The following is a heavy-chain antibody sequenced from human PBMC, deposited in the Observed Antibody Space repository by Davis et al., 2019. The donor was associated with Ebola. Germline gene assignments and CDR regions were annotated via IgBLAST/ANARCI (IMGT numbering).Heavy chain of an antibody. V-gene: IGHV3-74*01. CDR3: ATGIWDAFDI. Sequence: HTGGSLRLSCAASGFTFSSYWMHWVRQAPGKGLVWVSHINSDESTTNYADSVKGRFTISSDNAKNTLYLQMNSLRAEDTAVYYCATGIWDAFDIWGQGTMVTVSS. CDR1: GFTFSSYW. CDR2: INSDESTT. J-gene: IGHJ3*02.